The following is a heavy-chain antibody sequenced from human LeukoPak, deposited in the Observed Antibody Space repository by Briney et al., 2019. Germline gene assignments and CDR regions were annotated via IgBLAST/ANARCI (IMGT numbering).Heavy chain of an antibody. CDR3: ARERGGYFNY. Sequence: GGSLRLSCAASGFTVSSNYMSWVRQAPGKGLEWVSVIYSGGSTYYADSVKGRSTISRDNSKNTLYLQMNSLRAEDTAVYYRARERGGYFNYWGQGTLVTVSS. V-gene: IGHV3-53*01. CDR1: GFTVSSNY. CDR2: IYSGGST. D-gene: IGHD3-10*01. J-gene: IGHJ4*02.